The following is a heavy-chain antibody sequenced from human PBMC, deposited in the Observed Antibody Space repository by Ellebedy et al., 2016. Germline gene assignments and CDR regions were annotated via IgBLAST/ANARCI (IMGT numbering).Heavy chain of an antibody. CDR2: IYYSGST. Sequence: SETLSLTCTVSGGSISSYYWSWIRQPPGKGLEWIGYIYYSGSTNYNPSLKSRVTISVDTPKNQFSLKLSSVTAADTAVYYCARENSDTVWDYYYGMDVWGQGTTVTVSS. J-gene: IGHJ6*02. CDR3: ARENSDTVWDYYYGMDV. V-gene: IGHV4-59*01. CDR1: GGSISSYY. D-gene: IGHD3-16*01.